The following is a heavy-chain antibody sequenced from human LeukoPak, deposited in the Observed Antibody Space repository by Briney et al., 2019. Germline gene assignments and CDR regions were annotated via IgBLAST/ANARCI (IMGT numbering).Heavy chain of an antibody. CDR2: INPSGGRT. Sequence: ASVKVSCKASGYTFTSYYMHWVRQAPGQGLEWMGIINPSGGRTSYAQRFQGRVTMTEDTSTDTAYMELSSLRSEDTAVYYCATVAGSSQTGWFDPWGQGTLVTVSS. V-gene: IGHV1-46*01. CDR1: GYTFTSYY. CDR3: ATVAGSSQTGWFDP. D-gene: IGHD1-14*01. J-gene: IGHJ5*02.